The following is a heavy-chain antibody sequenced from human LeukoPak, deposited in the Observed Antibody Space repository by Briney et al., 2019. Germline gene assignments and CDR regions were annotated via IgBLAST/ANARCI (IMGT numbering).Heavy chain of an antibody. CDR1: GGSISSSSYY. Sequence: PSETLSLTCTVSGGSISSSSYYWGWIRQPPGKGLEWIGSIYYSGSTYYNPSLKSRVTISVDTSKNQFSLKLSSVTAADTAVYYCARLGGDSSGWYTYYFDYWGQGTLVTVSS. D-gene: IGHD6-19*01. CDR2: IYYSGST. CDR3: ARLGGDSSGWYTYYFDY. J-gene: IGHJ4*02. V-gene: IGHV4-39*01.